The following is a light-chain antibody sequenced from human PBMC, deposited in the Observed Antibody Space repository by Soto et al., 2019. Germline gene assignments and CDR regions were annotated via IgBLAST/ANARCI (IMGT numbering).Light chain of an antibody. J-gene: IGKJ2*01. CDR3: QQYNSYLYT. Sequence: DIQMTQSPSTLSASVGDRVTITCRASKSISTWLAWYQQKPGKAPKLLIYKASSLESGVPSRFSGSGSGTGFTLTISSLQPDDFATYYCQQYNSYLYTFGQGTKREIK. V-gene: IGKV1-5*03. CDR2: KAS. CDR1: KSISTW.